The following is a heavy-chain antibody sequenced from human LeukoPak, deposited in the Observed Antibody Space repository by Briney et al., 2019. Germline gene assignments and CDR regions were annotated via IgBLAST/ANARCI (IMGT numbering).Heavy chain of an antibody. CDR3: ARRRYYDGSGYLE. CDR2: IFYSGRT. D-gene: IGHD3-22*01. V-gene: IGHV4-39*01. Sequence: SETLSLTCSVSGDSASRSDSYWDWIRQPPGKGLEWIGTIFYSGRTYYSPSLKSRVTMSVDPSNNQSSLNLRSVTAAGTAVYYCARRRYYDGSGYLEWGQGTLLSVSS. CDR1: GDSASRSDSY. J-gene: IGHJ1*01.